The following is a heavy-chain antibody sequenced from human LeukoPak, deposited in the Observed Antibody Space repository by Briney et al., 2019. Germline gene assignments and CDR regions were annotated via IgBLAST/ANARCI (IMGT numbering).Heavy chain of an antibody. V-gene: IGHV2-70*01. CDR2: IDWDDDK. D-gene: IGHD5-24*01. CDR3: ARILGMATIPHFDY. CDR1: GFSLSTSGMC. J-gene: IGHJ4*02. Sequence: SGPTLVNPTQTLTLTCTFSGFSLSTSGMCVSWIRQPPGKALEWLALIDWDDDKYYSTSLKTRPTISKDTSKNQVVLTMTNMDPVDTATYYCARILGMATIPHFDYWGQGTLVTVSS.